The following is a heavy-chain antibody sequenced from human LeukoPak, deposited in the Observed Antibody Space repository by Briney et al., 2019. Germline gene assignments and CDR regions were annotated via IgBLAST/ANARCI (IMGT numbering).Heavy chain of an antibody. Sequence: GGSLRLSCAASGFTFSDYYMSRIRQAPGKGLEWVSYISSSGSTIYYADSVKGRFTISRDNAKNSLYLQMNSLRAEDTAVYYCASMFGYCSGGSCYSGVYYYGMDVWGQGTTVTVSS. CDR1: GFTFSDYY. D-gene: IGHD2-15*01. CDR2: ISSSGSTI. J-gene: IGHJ6*02. V-gene: IGHV3-11*01. CDR3: ASMFGYCSGGSCYSGVYYYGMDV.